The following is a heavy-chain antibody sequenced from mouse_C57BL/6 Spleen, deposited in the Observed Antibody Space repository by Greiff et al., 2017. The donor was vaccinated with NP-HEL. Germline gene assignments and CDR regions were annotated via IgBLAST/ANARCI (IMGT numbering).Heavy chain of an antibody. Sequence: EVKVVESGGGLVKPGGSLKLSCAASGFTFSDYGMHWVRQAPEKGLEWVAYISSGSSTIYYADTVKGRFTISRDNAKNTLFLQMTSLRSEDTAMYYCARGGYYVWYFDVWGTGTTVTVSS. CDR3: ARGGYYVWYFDV. CDR2: ISSGSSTI. CDR1: GFTFSDYG. V-gene: IGHV5-17*01. D-gene: IGHD2-3*01. J-gene: IGHJ1*03.